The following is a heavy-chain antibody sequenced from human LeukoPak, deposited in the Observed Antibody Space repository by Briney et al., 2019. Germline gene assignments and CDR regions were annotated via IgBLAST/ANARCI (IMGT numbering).Heavy chain of an antibody. CDR3: ASQLQWLSSFDY. CDR2: IKQDGSEK. D-gene: IGHD6-19*01. Sequence: GGSLRLSCAASGFTFSSHWMSWVRQAPGKGLEWVANIKQDGSEKYYVDSVKGRFTISRDNAKNSLYLQMNSLRAEDTAVYYCASQLQWLSSFDYWGQGTLVTVSS. V-gene: IGHV3-7*03. CDR1: GFTFSSHW. J-gene: IGHJ4*02.